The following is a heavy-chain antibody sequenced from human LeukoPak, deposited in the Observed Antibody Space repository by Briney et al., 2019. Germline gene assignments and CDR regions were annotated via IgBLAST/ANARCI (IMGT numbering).Heavy chain of an antibody. CDR2: ISSSSSYT. CDR3: AKGRVYEILTGHV. CDR1: GFTFSDYY. V-gene: IGHV3-11*03. J-gene: IGHJ6*02. Sequence: GGSLRLSCAASGFTFSDYYMSWIRQAPGKGLEGVSYISSSSSYTNYAGSVKGRFTISRHTAKNSLYLQMNSLRAEHTAVFFFAKGRVYEILTGHVWGQGTTVTVSS. D-gene: IGHD3-9*01.